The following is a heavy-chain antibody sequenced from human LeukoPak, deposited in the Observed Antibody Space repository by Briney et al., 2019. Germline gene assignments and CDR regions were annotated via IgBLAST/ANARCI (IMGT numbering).Heavy chain of an antibody. CDR3: AKDTRKDILTGYYIGIDY. J-gene: IGHJ4*02. V-gene: IGHV3-23*01. CDR1: GFTFSGYA. D-gene: IGHD3-9*01. CDR2: ISGSGDTT. Sequence: GGSLRLSCAASGFTFSGYAMSWVRQAPGKGLEWVSVISGSGDTTYYTDSVKGRFTISRDNSKNTLYLQMNRLRAEDTAVYYCAKDTRKDILTGYYIGIDYWGQGSLVTVSS.